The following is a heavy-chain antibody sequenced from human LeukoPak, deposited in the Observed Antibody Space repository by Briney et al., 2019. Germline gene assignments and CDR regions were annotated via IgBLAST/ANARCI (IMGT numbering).Heavy chain of an antibody. CDR2: IYYSGST. V-gene: IGHV4-59*01. CDR1: GGSITSYY. D-gene: IGHD6-19*01. Sequence: PSETLSLTCTGSGGSITSYYWSWIRQPPGKGLEWIGYIYYSGSTNYNPSLKSRVTISVDTSKNQFSLKLSSMTAADTAVYYCARVSYSSGWLPFDYWGQGTLVTVSS. J-gene: IGHJ4*02. CDR3: ARVSYSSGWLPFDY.